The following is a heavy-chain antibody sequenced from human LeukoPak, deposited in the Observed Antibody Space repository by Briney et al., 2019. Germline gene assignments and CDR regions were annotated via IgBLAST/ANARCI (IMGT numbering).Heavy chain of an antibody. V-gene: IGHV3-33*01. CDR2: IWSNGITK. CDR3: ARDASLYADDY. J-gene: IGHJ4*02. CDR1: GFTFSGSG. Sequence: PGGSLRLSCAASGFTFSGSGMHWVRQAPGKGLEWVAVIWSNGITKHYADSVKGRFTISRDNSKSTLYLQMNSLTAEDTAIYYCARDASLYADDYWGQGTLVTVSS. D-gene: IGHD2-2*01.